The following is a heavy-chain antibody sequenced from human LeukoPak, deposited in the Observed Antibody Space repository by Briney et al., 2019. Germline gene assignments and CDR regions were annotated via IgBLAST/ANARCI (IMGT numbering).Heavy chain of an antibody. Sequence: GGTLRLSCAASGFTFSSYGMSWVRQAPGKGLEWVSAISGSGGSTYYADSVKGRFTISRDNAKNSLYLQMNSLRAEDMALYYCAKAYSSGWYYFDYWGQGTLVTVSS. CDR1: GFTFSSYG. CDR3: AKAYSSGWYYFDY. D-gene: IGHD6-19*01. J-gene: IGHJ4*02. V-gene: IGHV3-23*01. CDR2: ISGSGGST.